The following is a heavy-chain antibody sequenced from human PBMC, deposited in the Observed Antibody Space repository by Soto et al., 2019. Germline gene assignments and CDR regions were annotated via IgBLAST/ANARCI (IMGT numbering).Heavy chain of an antibody. CDR2: ISYDGSNK. Sequence: GGSLRLSCAASGFTFSSYAMHWVRQAPGKGLEWVAVISYDGSNKYYADSVKGRFTISRDNSKNTLHLQMNSLRAEDTAVYYCARVSNYDILTGYYPPSYWGQGTLVTVSS. J-gene: IGHJ4*02. CDR3: ARVSNYDILTGYYPPSY. D-gene: IGHD3-9*01. CDR1: GFTFSSYA. V-gene: IGHV3-30-3*01.